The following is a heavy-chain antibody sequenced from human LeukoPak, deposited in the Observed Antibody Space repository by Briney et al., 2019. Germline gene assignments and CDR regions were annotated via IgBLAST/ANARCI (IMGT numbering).Heavy chain of an antibody. Sequence: GGSLRLSCAASGFTFSSYAMSWVRQAPGKGLEWVSSISYTGTYIYYADSVKGRFTISRDNAQNSLYLQMNSLRAEDTAVYYCARGSGLGQLDYWGQGTLVTVSS. J-gene: IGHJ4*02. CDR2: ISYTGTYI. CDR1: GFTFSSYA. D-gene: IGHD2-2*01. CDR3: ARGSGLGQLDY. V-gene: IGHV3-21*01.